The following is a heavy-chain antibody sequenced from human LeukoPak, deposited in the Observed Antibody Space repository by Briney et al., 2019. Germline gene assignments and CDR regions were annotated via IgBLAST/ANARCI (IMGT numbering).Heavy chain of an antibody. CDR3: AKRITMVRGSSNGMDV. Sequence: GGSLRLSCAASGFTFSSYGMHWVRQAPGKGLEWVAVISYDGSNKYYADSVKDRFTISRDNSKNTLYLQMNSLRAEDTAVYYCAKRITMVRGSSNGMDVWGQGTTVTVSS. CDR1: GFTFSSYG. J-gene: IGHJ6*02. D-gene: IGHD3-10*01. CDR2: ISYDGSNK. V-gene: IGHV3-30*18.